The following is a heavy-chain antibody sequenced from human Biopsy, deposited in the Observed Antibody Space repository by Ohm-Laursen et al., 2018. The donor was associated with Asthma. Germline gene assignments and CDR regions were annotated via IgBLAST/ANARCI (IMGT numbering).Heavy chain of an antibody. CDR1: GGTFNTYV. CDR2: INPVFGTT. CDR3: ARKAGSCISRTCYSLDF. D-gene: IGHD2-2*01. Sequence: SVKVSCKSLGGTFNTYVMGWVRQAPGQGLEWMGGINPVFGTTTYPQKFQDRVTITADDSTSTVYMELSSLRSEDTAVYYCARKAGSCISRTCYSLDFWGQGTLVTVSS. J-gene: IGHJ4*02. V-gene: IGHV1-69*13.